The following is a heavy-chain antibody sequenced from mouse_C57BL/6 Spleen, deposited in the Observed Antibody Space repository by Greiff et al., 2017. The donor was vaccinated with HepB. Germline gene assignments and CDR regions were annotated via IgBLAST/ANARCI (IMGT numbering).Heavy chain of an antibody. J-gene: IGHJ4*01. CDR1: GYTFTSYW. Sequence: QVQLQQPGAELVKPGASVKLSCKASGYTFTSYWMQWVKQRPGQGLEWIGEIDPSDSYTNYNQKFKGKATLTVDTSSSTAYMQLSSLTSEDSAVYYCARRGNYYGSSHAMDYWGQGTSVTVSS. V-gene: IGHV1-50*01. D-gene: IGHD1-1*01. CDR2: IDPSDSYT. CDR3: ARRGNYYGSSHAMDY.